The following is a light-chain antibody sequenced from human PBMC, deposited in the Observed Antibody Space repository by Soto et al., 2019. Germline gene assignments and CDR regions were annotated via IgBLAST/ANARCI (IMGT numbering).Light chain of an antibody. J-gene: IGKJ1*01. CDR2: KVS. V-gene: IGKV2-30*01. Sequence: VVMLRFPPPLPFTLENLASSSAGLSKTPVSVIGNRYLNWFQQRQGQSPWRLIYKVSNRDSGVPDRFSGSGSGTDFTLTISRVEAEDVGVYYCMQGTHWPRTFGQGTKVEIK. CDR1: KTPVSVIGNRY. CDR3: MQGTHWPRT.